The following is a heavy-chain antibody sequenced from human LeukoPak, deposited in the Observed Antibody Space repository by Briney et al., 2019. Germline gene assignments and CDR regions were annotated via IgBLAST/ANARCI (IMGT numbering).Heavy chain of an antibody. D-gene: IGHD3-10*01. CDR3: AKLAKYFYGSETYYFFEH. V-gene: IGHV3-7*01. CDR2: IKQDGTEK. Sequence: PGGSLRLSCAASGFAFSSYAMHWVRQAPGKGLEWVANIKQDGTEKYYVDSVKGRFTISRDNAKNSLYLQMNRLRAEDTAVYYCAKLAKYFYGSETYYFFEHWGQGTPVTASS. J-gene: IGHJ4*02. CDR1: GFAFSSYA.